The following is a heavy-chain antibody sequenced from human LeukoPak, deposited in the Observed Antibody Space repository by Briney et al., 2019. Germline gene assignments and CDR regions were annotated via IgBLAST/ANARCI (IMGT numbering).Heavy chain of an antibody. V-gene: IGHV4-38-2*01. D-gene: IGHD3-10*01. CDR3: ARHTSHGSGSYIGNWFDP. Sequence: SETLSLTCAVSGYSISSGYYWGWIRQPPGKGLEWIGSIYHSGSTYYNPSLKSRVTISVDTSKNQFSLKLSSVTAADTAVYCCARHTSHGSGSYIGNWFDPWGQGTLVTVSS. CDR2: IYHSGST. CDR1: GYSISSGYY. J-gene: IGHJ5*02.